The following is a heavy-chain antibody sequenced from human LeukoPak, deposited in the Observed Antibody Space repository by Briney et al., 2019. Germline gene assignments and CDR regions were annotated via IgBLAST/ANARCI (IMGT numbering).Heavy chain of an antibody. CDR2: IYSGGST. CDR3: AKYIPIVVVTAPYFDY. Sequence: GGSLRLSCAASGFTVSSNYMSWVRQAPGKGLEWVSVIYSGGSTYYADSVKGRFTISRDNSKNTLYLQMNSLRAEDTAVYYCAKYIPIVVVTAPYFDYWGQGTLVTVSS. V-gene: IGHV3-66*01. J-gene: IGHJ4*02. CDR1: GFTVSSNY. D-gene: IGHD2-21*02.